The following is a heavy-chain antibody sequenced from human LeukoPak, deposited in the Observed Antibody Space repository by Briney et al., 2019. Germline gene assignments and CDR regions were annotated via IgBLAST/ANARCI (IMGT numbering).Heavy chain of an antibody. CDR1: GYTFTAHY. J-gene: IGHJ4*02. CDR3: ARGSESGTDY. D-gene: IGHD3-10*01. V-gene: IGHV1-2*02. Sequence: ASVKVSCKASGYTFTAHYLHWVRQAPGQGLEWMAWINHNSGGTKYAEKFQGRVTVTRDTSTSTAYMELSSLRSEDTAVYYCARGSESGTDYWGQGTLVTVSS. CDR2: INHNSGGT.